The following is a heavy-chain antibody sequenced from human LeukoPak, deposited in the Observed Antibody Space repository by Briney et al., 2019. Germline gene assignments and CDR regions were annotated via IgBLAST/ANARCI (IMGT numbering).Heavy chain of an antibody. CDR2: ISSHGDST. D-gene: IGHD6-13*01. J-gene: IGHJ4*02. CDR1: GFTFSSYG. V-gene: IGHV3-64D*06. CDR3: VKGPYSGSWPYFDY. Sequence: GGSLRLSCSGSGFTFSSYGMHWVRQAPGKGLEYVPTISSHGDSTFYADSVKGRFTISRDNSKNTLYLQMSSLRVEDTAVFYCVKGPYSGSWPYFDYWGQGTLVTVSS.